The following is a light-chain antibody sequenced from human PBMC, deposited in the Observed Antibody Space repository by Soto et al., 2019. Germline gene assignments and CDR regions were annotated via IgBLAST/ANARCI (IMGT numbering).Light chain of an antibody. V-gene: IGKV3-20*01. CDR2: GAS. Sequence: EIVLTQSPGTLSLSPGERATLSCRARQSVSSSYLAWYQQKPGQAPRLLIYGASSRATGIPDRFSGSGSGTDFTLTISRLEPEDFAVYYGQQYGSSPRRFGQGTKVEIK. CDR1: QSVSSSY. J-gene: IGKJ1*01. CDR3: QQYGSSPRR.